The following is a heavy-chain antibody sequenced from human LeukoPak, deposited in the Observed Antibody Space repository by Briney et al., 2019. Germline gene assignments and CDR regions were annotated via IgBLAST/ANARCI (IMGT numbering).Heavy chain of an antibody. Sequence: PGGSLRLSCAASGFTFSSYWMSWVRRAPGKGLEGVANIEQDGSEKYYVDSVKGRFTISRDNAKNSLYLQMNSLRAEDTAVYYCARGWEPFDYWGQGTLVTVSS. CDR2: IEQDGSEK. CDR1: GFTFSSYW. J-gene: IGHJ4*02. D-gene: IGHD1-26*01. V-gene: IGHV3-7*01. CDR3: ARGWEPFDY.